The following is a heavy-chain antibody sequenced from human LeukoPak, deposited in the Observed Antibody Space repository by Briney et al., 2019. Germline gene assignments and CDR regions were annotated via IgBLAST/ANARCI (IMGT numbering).Heavy chain of an antibody. CDR3: ARGLYSSGYFDAFDI. CDR1: GYTFTSYD. CDR2: MNPNSGNT. V-gene: IGHV1-8*01. J-gene: IGHJ3*02. D-gene: IGHD3-22*01. Sequence: ASVKVSCKASGYTFTSYDINWVRQATGQGLEWVGWMNPNSGNTGYAQKFQGRVTMTRNTSISTAYMELSGLRSEDTAVYYCARGLYSSGYFDAFDIWGQGTMVTVSS.